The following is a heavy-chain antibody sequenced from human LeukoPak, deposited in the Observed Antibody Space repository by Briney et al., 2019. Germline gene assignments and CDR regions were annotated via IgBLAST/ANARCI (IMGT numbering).Heavy chain of an antibody. D-gene: IGHD6-13*01. Sequence: SETLSLTCTVSGGSISSSIYYWGWIRQPPGKGLEWIGSIYYSGSTYYNPSLKSRVTISVDTSKNQFSLKLSSVTAADTAVYYCARDTAAAAEFDPWGQGTLVTVSS. CDR2: IYYSGST. CDR1: GGSISSSIYY. CDR3: ARDTAAAAEFDP. J-gene: IGHJ5*02. V-gene: IGHV4-39*07.